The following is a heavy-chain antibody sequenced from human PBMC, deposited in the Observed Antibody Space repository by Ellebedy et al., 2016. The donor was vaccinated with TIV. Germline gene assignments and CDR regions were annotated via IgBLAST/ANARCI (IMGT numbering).Heavy chain of an antibody. D-gene: IGHD3-10*01. V-gene: IGHV3-30*02. CDR3: AKDLAITMVRGVSPFDY. CDR2: IRYDGSNK. Sequence: GESLKISCAASGFTFSSYGMHWVRQAPGKGLEWVAFIRYDGSNKYYADSVKGRFTISRDNSKNTLYLQMNSLRAEDTAVYYCAKDLAITMVRGVSPFDYWGQGTLVTVSS. J-gene: IGHJ4*02. CDR1: GFTFSSYG.